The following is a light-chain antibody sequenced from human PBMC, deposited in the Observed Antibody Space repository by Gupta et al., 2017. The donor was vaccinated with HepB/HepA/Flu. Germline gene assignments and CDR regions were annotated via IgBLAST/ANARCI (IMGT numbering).Light chain of an antibody. Sequence: DIQMTQSPSSLSASVGDRINITCRASQNIKRYLNWYQQRSGKAPKLLIYGASSLQGGVPSRFGGSGSGTDFTLTVSSLQPEDFATYYCQQTSAIPQTFGRGTKVDIK. CDR2: GAS. J-gene: IGKJ3*01. CDR1: QNIKRY. CDR3: QQTSAIPQT. V-gene: IGKV1-39*01.